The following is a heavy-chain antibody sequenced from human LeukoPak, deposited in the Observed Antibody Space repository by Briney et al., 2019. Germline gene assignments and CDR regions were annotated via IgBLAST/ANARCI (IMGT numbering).Heavy chain of an antibody. V-gene: IGHV3-30*04. J-gene: IGHJ4*02. Sequence: GGSLRLSCAASGFTFSSYAMHWVRQAPGKGLEWVAVISHDESNKYYADSVKGRFTISRDNSKNTLYLQMNSLRVEDTAVYYCAKAGLVRGGALDSWGQGTLVTVSS. CDR2: ISHDESNK. D-gene: IGHD4/OR15-4a*01. CDR1: GFTFSSYA. CDR3: AKAGLVRGGALDS.